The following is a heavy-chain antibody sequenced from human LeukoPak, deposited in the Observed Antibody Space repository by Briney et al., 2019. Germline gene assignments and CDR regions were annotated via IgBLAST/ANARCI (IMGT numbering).Heavy chain of an antibody. CDR1: GGTFSSYA. D-gene: IGHD5-12*01. Sequence: SVKVSCKASGGTFSSYATSWVRQAPGQGLEWMGGIIPIFGTANYAQKFQGRVTITADESTSTAYMELSSLRSEDTAVYYCARGGGYDYYYYYMGVWGKGTTVTVSS. CDR2: IIPIFGTA. J-gene: IGHJ6*03. CDR3: ARGGGYDYYYYYMGV. V-gene: IGHV1-69*01.